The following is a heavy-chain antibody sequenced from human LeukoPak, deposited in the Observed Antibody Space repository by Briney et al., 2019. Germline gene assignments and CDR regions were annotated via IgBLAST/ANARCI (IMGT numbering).Heavy chain of an antibody. D-gene: IGHD3-10*01. Sequence: SGPTLVKPTQTLTLTCTFSGFSLSTSGVGVGWIRQPPGKALEWLALIYWDDDKRYSPSLKSRLTITKDNSKNQVVLTMTNMDPVDTAIYYCAHRRITMVRGGVAFDIWGQGTMVTVSS. CDR3: AHRRITMVRGGVAFDI. J-gene: IGHJ3*02. V-gene: IGHV2-5*02. CDR1: GFSLSTSGVG. CDR2: IYWDDDK.